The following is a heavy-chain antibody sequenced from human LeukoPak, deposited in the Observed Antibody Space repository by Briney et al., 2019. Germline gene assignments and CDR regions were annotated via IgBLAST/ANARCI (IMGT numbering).Heavy chain of an antibody. CDR1: GFTFSDYY. Sequence: PGGSLRLSCAASGFTFSDYYMSWIRQAPGKGLEWVSYISSSLSYTDYADSVKGRFTISRDNAKNSLYLQMDSLRDEDTAVYYCARHPNYYDSGSPFDYWGQGTLVTVSS. V-gene: IGHV3-11*06. D-gene: IGHD3-10*01. CDR3: ARHPNYYDSGSPFDY. CDR2: ISSSLSYT. J-gene: IGHJ4*02.